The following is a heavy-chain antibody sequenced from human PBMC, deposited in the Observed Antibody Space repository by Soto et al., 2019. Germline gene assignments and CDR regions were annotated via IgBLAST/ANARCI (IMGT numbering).Heavy chain of an antibody. V-gene: IGHV3-23*01. J-gene: IGHJ2*01. CDR1: GFDFDRHA. CDR2: ISGGGVNT. Sequence: GGSLRLACAASGFDFDRHAINWVRQAPGEGLEWVSSISGGGVNTYYADSVKGRFTITRDTIKNTVFLQMNTLRVEDTAVYYCVKDQTGDLVWYFNLWGRGTLVTVSS. CDR3: VKDQTGDLVWYFNL. D-gene: IGHD7-27*01.